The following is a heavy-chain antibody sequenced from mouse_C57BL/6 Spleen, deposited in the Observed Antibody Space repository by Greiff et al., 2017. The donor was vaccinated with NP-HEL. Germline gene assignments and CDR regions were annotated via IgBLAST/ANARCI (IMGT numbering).Heavy chain of an antibody. CDR3: ARTLYDGYYPYYAMDY. Sequence: QVQLQQSGAELMKPGASVKLSCKATGYTFTGYWIEWVKQRPGHGLEWIGEILPGSGSTNYNEKFKGKATFTADTSSNTAYMQLSSLTTEDSAIYYCARTLYDGYYPYYAMDYWGQGTSVTVSS. V-gene: IGHV1-9*01. CDR1: GYTFTGYW. J-gene: IGHJ4*01. CDR2: ILPGSGST. D-gene: IGHD2-3*01.